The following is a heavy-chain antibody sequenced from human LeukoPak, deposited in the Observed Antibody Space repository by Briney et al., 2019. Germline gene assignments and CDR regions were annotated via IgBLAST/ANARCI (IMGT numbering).Heavy chain of an antibody. CDR1: GYTFTSYY. V-gene: IGHV1-46*03. D-gene: IGHD2-2*01. J-gene: IGHJ4*02. CDR3: ARDAGDIVVVPAASMLDY. Sequence: ASVKVSCKASGYTFTSYYMHWVRQAPGQGLEWVGIINPSGGSTSYAQKFQGRVTMTRDTSTSTVYMELSSLRSEDTAVYYCARDAGDIVVVPAASMLDYWGQGTLVTVSS. CDR2: INPSGGST.